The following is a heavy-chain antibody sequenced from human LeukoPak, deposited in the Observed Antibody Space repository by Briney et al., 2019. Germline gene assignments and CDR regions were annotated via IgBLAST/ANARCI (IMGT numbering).Heavy chain of an antibody. CDR1: RYSVNNNDW. CDR2: IYHNGGT. V-gene: IGHV4-28*01. D-gene: IGHD7-27*01. J-gene: IGHJ5*02. Sequence: SDTLSLTCDVYRYSVNNNDWWGWIRQPPGKGLEWIGYIYHNGGTYYSPSLKSRITLSVDTSKNQFSLRLTSVTAMDAAVYYCAKKVAGVGWFDPWGQGTLVTVSS. CDR3: AKKVAGVGWFDP.